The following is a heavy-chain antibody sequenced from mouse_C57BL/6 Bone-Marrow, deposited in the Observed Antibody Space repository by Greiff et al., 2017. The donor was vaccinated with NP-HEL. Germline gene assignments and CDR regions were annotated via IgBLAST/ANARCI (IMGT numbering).Heavy chain of an antibody. V-gene: IGHV5-9-1*02. Sequence: EVKLVESGEGLVKPGGSLKLSCAASGFTFSSYAMSWVRQTPEKRLEWVAYISSGGDYIYYADTVKGRFTISRDNARNTLYLQMSSLKSEDTAMYYCTRAPHYDSTLPWFAYWGQGTLVTVPA. CDR1: GFTFSSYA. D-gene: IGHD2-4*01. CDR3: TRAPHYDSTLPWFAY. J-gene: IGHJ3*01. CDR2: ISSGGDYI.